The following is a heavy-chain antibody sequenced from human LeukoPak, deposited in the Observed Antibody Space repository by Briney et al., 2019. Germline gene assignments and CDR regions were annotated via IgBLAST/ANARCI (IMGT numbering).Heavy chain of an antibody. J-gene: IGHJ4*02. CDR2: IKKDGSEK. CDR3: ARGFQSGDSPV. V-gene: IGHV3-7*01. Sequence: GGSLRLSCVPSGFSVSAYSLSWVRQAPGKGLEWVAKIKKDGSEKDYVDSVKGRFTISKDDAKGSLYLQLNSLRVEDTAVYYCARGFQSGDSPVWGQGTLVTVSS. D-gene: IGHD2-21*02. CDR1: GFSVSAYS.